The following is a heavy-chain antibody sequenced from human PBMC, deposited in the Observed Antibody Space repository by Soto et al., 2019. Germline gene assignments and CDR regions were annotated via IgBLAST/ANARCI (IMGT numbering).Heavy chain of an antibody. CDR2: IYYSGST. CDR3: AREGDCGGDCGYYGMDV. V-gene: IGHV4-31*03. J-gene: IGHJ6*02. Sequence: PSETLSLTCTVSGSSISSGGYYWSWIRQHPGKGLEWIGYIYYSGSTYYNPSLKSRVTISVDTSKNQFSLKLSSVTAADTAVYYCAREGDCGGDCGYYGMDVWGQGTTVTVSS. D-gene: IGHD2-21*02. CDR1: GSSISSGGYY.